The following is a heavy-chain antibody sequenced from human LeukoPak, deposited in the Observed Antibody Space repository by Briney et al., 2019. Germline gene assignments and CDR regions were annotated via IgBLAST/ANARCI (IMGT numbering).Heavy chain of an antibody. CDR2: MNPNSGNT. J-gene: IGHJ4*02. V-gene: IGHV1-8*03. CDR3: ARATGLRSSYDY. D-gene: IGHD6-6*01. Sequence: ASVKVSCKASGGTFSSYAINWVRQATGQGLEWMGWMNPNSGNTGYAQKFQGRVTITRNTSISTAYMELSSLRSEDTAVYYCARATGLRSSYDYWGQGTLVTVSS. CDR1: GGTFSSYA.